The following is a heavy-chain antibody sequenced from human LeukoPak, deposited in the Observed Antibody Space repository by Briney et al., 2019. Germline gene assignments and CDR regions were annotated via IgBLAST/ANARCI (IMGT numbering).Heavy chain of an antibody. Sequence: SETLSLTCTVSGYSISSGYYWGWIRQPPGKGLEWIGSIYHSGSTYYNPSLKSRVTISVDTSKNQFSLKLSSVTAADTAVYYCAREDCEGDCYFDPWGQGTLVTVSS. J-gene: IGHJ5*02. CDR1: GYSISSGYY. D-gene: IGHD2-21*02. V-gene: IGHV4-38-2*02. CDR2: IYHSGST. CDR3: AREDCEGDCYFDP.